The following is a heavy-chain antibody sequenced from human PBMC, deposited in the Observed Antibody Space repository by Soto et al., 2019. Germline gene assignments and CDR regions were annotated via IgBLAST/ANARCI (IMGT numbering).Heavy chain of an antibody. CDR2: ISGSGGST. D-gene: IGHD5-12*01. Sequence: GGSLRLSCAASGFTFSSYAMSWVRQAPGKGLEWVSAISGSGGSTYYADSVKGRFTISRDNSKNTLYLQMNSLRAEDTAVYYCAKVLGGGGYNLKEPGAYFDYWGQGTLVTVSS. CDR3: AKVLGGGGYNLKEPGAYFDY. V-gene: IGHV3-23*01. J-gene: IGHJ4*02. CDR1: GFTFSSYA.